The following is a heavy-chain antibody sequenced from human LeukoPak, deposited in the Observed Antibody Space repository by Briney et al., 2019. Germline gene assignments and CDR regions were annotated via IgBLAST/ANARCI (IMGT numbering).Heavy chain of an antibody. CDR2: ISSSSSYI. D-gene: IGHD6-19*01. J-gene: IGHJ4*02. Sequence: GGSLRLSCAASGFTFSSYSMNWVRQAPGKGLEWVSSISSSSSYIYYADPVKGRFTISRDNAKNSLYLQMNSLRAEDTAVYYCARDLGSSGWYLVHFDYWGQGTLSPSPQ. V-gene: IGHV3-21*01. CDR3: ARDLGSSGWYLVHFDY. CDR1: GFTFSSYS.